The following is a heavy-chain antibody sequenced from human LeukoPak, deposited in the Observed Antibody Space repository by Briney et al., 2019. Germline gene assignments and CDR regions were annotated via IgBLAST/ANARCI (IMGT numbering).Heavy chain of an antibody. J-gene: IGHJ4*02. V-gene: IGHV3-30*04. CDR2: ISFSGANK. Sequence: PGRSLRLSCAASGFSLSAYTIHWVRQAPGKGLEWVAVISFSGANKFYADSVKGRFTISRDSSKNTLYLQMNRLRAADTAVYYCAREKIPHSDFWGSPEYWGQGTLVTVSS. CDR1: GFSLSAYT. CDR3: AREKIPHSDFWGSPEY. D-gene: IGHD3-3*01.